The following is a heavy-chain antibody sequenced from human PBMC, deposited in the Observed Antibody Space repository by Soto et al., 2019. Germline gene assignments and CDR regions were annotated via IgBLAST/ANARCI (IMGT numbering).Heavy chain of an antibody. Sequence: ALVTVSCPPSGSTFTGYYVHLVRQAPGQGLEWMGGIIPIFGTANYAQKFQGRVTITADKSTSTAYMELSSLRSEDTAVYYCASSVTHYYDSSGSPGAFDIWGQGTMVTVSS. CDR3: ASSVTHYYDSSGSPGAFDI. CDR1: GSTFTGYY. V-gene: IGHV1-69*06. D-gene: IGHD3-22*01. CDR2: IIPIFGTA. J-gene: IGHJ3*02.